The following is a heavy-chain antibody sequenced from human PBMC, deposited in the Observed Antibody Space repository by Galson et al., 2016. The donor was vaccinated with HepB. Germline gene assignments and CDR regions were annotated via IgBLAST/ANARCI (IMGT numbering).Heavy chain of an antibody. V-gene: IGHV3-48*02. D-gene: IGHD1-14*01. Sequence: PRLSCAASGFTFRRYGMNWVRQAPGKGLEWVSYMSSSGSILHYADSVKGRFTISRDNGKNSLFLQMNSLRDEDTAVYYCAAVITTSDYWGQGTLVTVSS. CDR3: AAVITTSDY. CDR1: GFTFRRYG. CDR2: MSSSGSIL. J-gene: IGHJ4*02.